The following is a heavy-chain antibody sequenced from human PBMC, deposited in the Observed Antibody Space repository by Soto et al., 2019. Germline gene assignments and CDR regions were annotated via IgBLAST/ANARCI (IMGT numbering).Heavy chain of an antibody. Sequence: SETLSLTCTVSGGSISSGDYYWSWIRQPPGKGLEWIGYIYYSGSTYYNPSLKSRVTISVDTSKNQFSLKLSSVTAADTAVYYCSRAVYCSSSNSDWFDPWGQGTLVTVSS. CDR1: GGSISSGDYY. D-gene: IGHD6-6*01. CDR2: IYYSGST. CDR3: SRAVYCSSSNSDWFDP. J-gene: IGHJ5*02. V-gene: IGHV4-30-4*01.